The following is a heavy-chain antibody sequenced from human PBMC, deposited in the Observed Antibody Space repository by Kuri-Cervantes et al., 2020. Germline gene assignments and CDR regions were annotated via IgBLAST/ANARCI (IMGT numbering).Heavy chain of an antibody. D-gene: IGHD6-13*01. CDR1: GFTFSSYW. CDR2: IKQDGSEK. CDR3: AKGLAAAGTVLDY. J-gene: IGHJ4*02. V-gene: IGHV3-7*01. Sequence: LSLTCAASGFTFSSYWMSWVRQAPGKGLEWVANIKQDGSEKYYVDSVKGRFTISRDNAKNSLYLQMNSLRAEDTAVYYCAKGLAAAGTVLDYWGQGTLVTVSS.